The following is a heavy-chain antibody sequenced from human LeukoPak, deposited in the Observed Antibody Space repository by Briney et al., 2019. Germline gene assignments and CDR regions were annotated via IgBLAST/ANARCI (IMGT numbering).Heavy chain of an antibody. CDR2: TYYSGST. CDR3: ASTPISGGSYYYYMDV. J-gene: IGHJ6*03. D-gene: IGHD2-15*01. CDR1: GGSISSYY. V-gene: IGHV4-59*01. Sequence: SETLSLTCTVSGGSISSYYWSWIRQPPGKGLEWIGYTYYSGSTNYNPSLKSRVTISVDTSKNQFSLKLSSVTAADTAVYYCASTPISGGSYYYYMDVWGKGTTVTVSS.